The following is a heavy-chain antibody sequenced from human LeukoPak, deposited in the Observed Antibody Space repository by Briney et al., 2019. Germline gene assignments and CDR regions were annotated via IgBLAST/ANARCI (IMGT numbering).Heavy chain of an antibody. Sequence: GGSLRLSCAASGFTFSSYWMSWVRQAPGKGLEWVANIKQDGSEKYYVDSVKGRFTISRDNAKNSLYLQMNSLRAEDTAVYHCARARTRGLDAFDIWGQGTMVTVSS. CDR1: GFTFSSYW. V-gene: IGHV3-7*01. D-gene: IGHD3/OR15-3a*01. CDR2: IKQDGSEK. J-gene: IGHJ3*02. CDR3: ARARTRGLDAFDI.